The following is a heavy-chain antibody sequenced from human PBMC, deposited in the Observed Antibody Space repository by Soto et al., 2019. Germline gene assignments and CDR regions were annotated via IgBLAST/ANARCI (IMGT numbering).Heavy chain of an antibody. CDR3: ASYPIGYCSGGRCQRHV. V-gene: IGHV3-13*01. D-gene: IGHD2-15*01. Sequence: GGSLRLSCAASGFTFGTYDMHWVRQASGKGLEWVSAIGSAGDTYYPASVKGRFTISRENGRNSLFLQMNSLRVEDTAVYYCASYPIGYCSGGRCQRHVWGQGTTVTVSS. CDR2: IGSAGDT. CDR1: GFTFGTYD. J-gene: IGHJ6*02.